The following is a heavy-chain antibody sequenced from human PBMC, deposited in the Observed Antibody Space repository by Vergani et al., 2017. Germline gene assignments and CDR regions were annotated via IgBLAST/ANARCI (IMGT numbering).Heavy chain of an antibody. CDR1: GFTFSSYA. J-gene: IGHJ4*02. CDR2: ISGSGGST. Sequence: EVQLLESGGGLVQPGGSLRLSCAASGFTFSSYAMSWVRQAPGKGLEWVSAISGSGGSTYYADSVKGRFTIYRDNSKNTLYLQMNSLRAEDTAVYYCATLRDYYGSGSKPRYWGQGTLVTVSS. V-gene: IGHV3-23*01. CDR3: ATLRDYYGSGSKPRY. D-gene: IGHD3-10*01.